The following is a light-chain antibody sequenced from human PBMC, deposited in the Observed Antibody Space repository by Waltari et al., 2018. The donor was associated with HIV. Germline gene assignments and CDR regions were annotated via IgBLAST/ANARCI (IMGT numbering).Light chain of an antibody. CDR3: QQYDNLPT. CDR2: DVS. Sequence: DIQMTQSPSSLSASVGDRVTITCQASQDISNYLNWYQQKPGKAPKLLISDVSNLDTGVPSRFSGSRSGTDFTFTISSLQPEDIATYYCQQYDNLPTFGPGTKVDIK. CDR1: QDISNY. J-gene: IGKJ3*01. V-gene: IGKV1-33*01.